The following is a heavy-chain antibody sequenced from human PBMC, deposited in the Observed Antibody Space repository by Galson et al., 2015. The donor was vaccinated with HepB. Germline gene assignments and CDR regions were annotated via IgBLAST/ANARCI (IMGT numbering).Heavy chain of an antibody. D-gene: IGHD3-10*01. V-gene: IGHV3-30*03. CDR1: GFTFTNYG. CDR3: VRDHDKYGSGHGMDL. CDR2: ISYDENNK. J-gene: IGHJ6*02. Sequence: SLRLSCAASGFTFTNYGMHWVRQAAGKGLEWVASISYDENNKYYADSVKGRFTISRDNSKNTLYVEMNSLRAEDTAVYYCVRDHDKYGSGHGMDLWGQGTTVTVSS.